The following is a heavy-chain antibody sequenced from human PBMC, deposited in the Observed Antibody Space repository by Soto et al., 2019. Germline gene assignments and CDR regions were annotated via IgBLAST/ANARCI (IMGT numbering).Heavy chain of an antibody. CDR3: AKFLHPSDLIVATIGGYFDY. CDR2: ISGSGGST. V-gene: IGHV3-23*04. J-gene: IGHJ4*02. CDR1: GFTFSSYA. D-gene: IGHD5-12*01. Sequence: EVQLVESGGGLVKPGGSLRLSCAASGFTFSSYAMSWVRQAPGKGLEWVSAISGSGGSTYYADSVKGRFTISRDNSKNTLYLQMNSLRAEDTAVYYCAKFLHPSDLIVATIGGYFDYWGQGTLVTVSS.